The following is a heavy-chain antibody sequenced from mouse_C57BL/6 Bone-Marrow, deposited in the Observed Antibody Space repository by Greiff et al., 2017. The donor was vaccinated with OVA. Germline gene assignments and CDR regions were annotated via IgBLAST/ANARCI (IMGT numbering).Heavy chain of an antibody. CDR1: GYTFTSYT. V-gene: IGHV1-4*01. Sequence: QVQLQQSGAELARPGASVKMSCKASGYTFTSYTMHWVKQRPGQGLEWIGYINPSSGYTKYNQKFKDKATLTADKSSSTAYMQLSSLTSEDSAVYYCARSQDTTDYFDYWGQGTTLTVSS. CDR2: INPSSGYT. D-gene: IGHD1-1*01. J-gene: IGHJ2*01. CDR3: ARSQDTTDYFDY.